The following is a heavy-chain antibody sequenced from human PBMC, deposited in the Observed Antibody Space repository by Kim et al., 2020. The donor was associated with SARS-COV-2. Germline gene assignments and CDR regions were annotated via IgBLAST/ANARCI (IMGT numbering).Heavy chain of an antibody. V-gene: IGHV3-7*03. CDR3: VRGGAHELWP. CDR1: GFKFSDWW. D-gene: IGHD1-26*01. CDR2: IKRDGSEK. J-gene: IGHJ5*02. Sequence: GGSLRLSCAASGFKFSDWWMTWVRQAPGKGLEWVANIKRDGSEKYFVDSVKGRFTVSRDNAKNSFYLQMNSLRDEDTAVYYCVRGGAHELWPWGQGTLVTVSS.